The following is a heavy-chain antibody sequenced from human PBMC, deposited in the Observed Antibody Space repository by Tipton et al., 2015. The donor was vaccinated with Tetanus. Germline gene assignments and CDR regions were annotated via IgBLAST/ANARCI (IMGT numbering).Heavy chain of an antibody. CDR1: GFIFDNFE. D-gene: IGHD1/OR15-1a*01. CDR3: ARMGTLFYFDF. V-gene: IGHV3-48*03. CDR2: ISSVGSMK. Sequence: SLRLSCAASGFIFDNFEMSWVRQAPGKGLEWVSYISSVGSMKYYADSVKGRFTISRDPAKNTLYLQMNSLRAEDTAVYYCARMGTLFYFDFWSQGTLVTVSS. J-gene: IGHJ4*02.